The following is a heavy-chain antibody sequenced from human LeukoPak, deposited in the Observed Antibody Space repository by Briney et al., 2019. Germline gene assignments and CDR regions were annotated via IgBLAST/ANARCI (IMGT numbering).Heavy chain of an antibody. CDR3: ARVRYSDSSVLTRKRSYYFDY. CDR2: ISTSGST. D-gene: IGHD3-22*01. Sequence: SETLSLTCTVSGGSISSYYWSWIRQPAGKGLESIGHISTSGSTNYNPSLKSRVTMSVDTSKNQFSLRLSSVTAADTAVYYCARVRYSDSSVLTRKRSYYFDYWGQGTLVTVSS. CDR1: GGSISSYY. V-gene: IGHV4-4*07. J-gene: IGHJ4*02.